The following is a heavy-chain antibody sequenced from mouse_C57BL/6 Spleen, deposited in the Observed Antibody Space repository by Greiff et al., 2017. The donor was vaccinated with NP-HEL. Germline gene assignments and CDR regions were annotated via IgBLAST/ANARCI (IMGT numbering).Heavy chain of an antibody. CDR2: IHPNGGST. D-gene: IGHD2-4*01. CDR3: ARRGLRDAMDY. CDR1: GYTFNSYW. V-gene: IGHV1-64*01. J-gene: IGHJ4*01. Sequence: QVQLQQPGAELVKPGASVKLSCKASGYTFNSYWLHWVKQRPGQGLEWIGMIHPNGGSTNYNEKFKSKATLTVDKSSSTAYMQLSSLTSEDSAVYYCARRGLRDAMDYWGQGTSVTVSS.